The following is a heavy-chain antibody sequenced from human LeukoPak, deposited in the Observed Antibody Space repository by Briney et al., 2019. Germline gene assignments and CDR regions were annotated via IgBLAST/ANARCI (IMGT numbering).Heavy chain of an antibody. CDR2: IYHSGST. CDR1: GYSISSGYY. CDR3: ASLPYSSSSYYWFDP. V-gene: IGHV4-38-2*02. D-gene: IGHD6-6*01. Sequence: PSETLSLTCTVSGYSISSGYYWGWIRQPPGEGLEWIGSIYHSGSTYYNPSLKSRVTISVDTSKNQFSLKLSSVTAADTAVYYCASLPYSSSSYYWFDPWGQGTLVTVSS. J-gene: IGHJ5*02.